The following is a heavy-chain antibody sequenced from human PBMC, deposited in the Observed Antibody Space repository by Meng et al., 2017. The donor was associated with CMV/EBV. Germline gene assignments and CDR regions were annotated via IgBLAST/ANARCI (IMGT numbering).Heavy chain of an antibody. CDR3: TTEETYCSSTSCYTGSYYYYGMDV. V-gene: IGHV3-15*01. CDR1: GFTSSNAW. D-gene: IGHD2-2*02. Sequence: GGSLRLSCAASGFTSSNAWMSWVRQAPGKGLEWVGRIKSKTDGGTTDYAAPVKGRLTISRDDSKNTLYLQMNSLKTEDTAVYYCTTEETYCSSTSCYTGSYYYYGMDVWGQGTTVTVSS. J-gene: IGHJ6*02. CDR2: IKSKTDGGTT.